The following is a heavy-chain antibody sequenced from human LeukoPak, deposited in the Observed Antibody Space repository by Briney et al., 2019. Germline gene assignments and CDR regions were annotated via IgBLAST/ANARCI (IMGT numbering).Heavy chain of an antibody. CDR1: GYTFSDYY. CDR3: ARLCTTSSWLGAFDV. V-gene: IGHV1-2*02. CDR2: INPYSGDT. Sequence: GASVKVSCKASGYTFSDYYIHWVRQAPGQGLEWMGWINPYSGDTTYAQKFEGRVTMTRDSSISTAYMELRSLRSDDTAVYNCARLCTTSSWLGAFDVWGQGTVVTVSS. J-gene: IGHJ3*01. D-gene: IGHD6-13*01.